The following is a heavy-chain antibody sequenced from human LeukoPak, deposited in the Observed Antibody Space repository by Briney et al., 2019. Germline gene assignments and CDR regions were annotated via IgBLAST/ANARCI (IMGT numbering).Heavy chain of an antibody. D-gene: IGHD6-6*01. J-gene: IGHJ3*02. Sequence: ASVKVSCKASGYTFTSYAMNWVRQAPGQGLEWMGWINTNTGNPTYAQGFTGRFVFSLDTSVSTAYLQINKLTVEETAVCYCARYSSYECFQIWVQGTMVTVSS. V-gene: IGHV7-4-1*02. CDR3: ARYSSYECFQI. CDR2: INTNTGNP. CDR1: GYTFTSYA.